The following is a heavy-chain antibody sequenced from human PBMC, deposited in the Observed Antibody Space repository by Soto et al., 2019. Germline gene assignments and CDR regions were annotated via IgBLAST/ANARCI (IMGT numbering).Heavy chain of an antibody. CDR2: ISAYNGNT. D-gene: IGHD5-18*01. J-gene: IGHJ5*02. V-gene: IGHV1-18*01. Sequence: ASVKVSCKASGGTFSSYAISWVRQAPGQGLEWMGGISAYNGNTNYAQKLQGRVTMTTDTSTSTVYMELSSLRSEDTAVYYCARVYPSDTRYGYVGKNWFDPGGQGPLVT. CDR3: ARVYPSDTRYGYVGKNWFDP. CDR1: GGTFSSYA.